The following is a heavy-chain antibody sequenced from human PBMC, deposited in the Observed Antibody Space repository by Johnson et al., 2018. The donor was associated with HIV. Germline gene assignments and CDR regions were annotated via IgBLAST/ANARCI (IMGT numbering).Heavy chain of an antibody. CDR2: FRATGITL. V-gene: IGHV3-11*04. CDR3: VRGGQWGATDAFDV. Sequence: QVQLVESGGGLVKPGGSLRLSCAASEFTYSDFYINWIRQPPVKGLEWVSSFRATGITLYSAASVQGRFTLSTANAKNSLYRQRTSLRPEATAVYYCVRGGQWGATDAFDVWGQGTMVTVSS. D-gene: IGHD6-19*01. CDR1: EFTYSDFY. J-gene: IGHJ3*01.